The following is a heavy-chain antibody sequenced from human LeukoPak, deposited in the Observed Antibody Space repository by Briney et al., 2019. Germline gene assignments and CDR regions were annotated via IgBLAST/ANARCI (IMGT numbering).Heavy chain of an antibody. D-gene: IGHD6-19*01. CDR3: ARHSSSGWYYFDY. V-gene: IGHV4-39*01. J-gene: IGHJ4*02. CDR1: VGSTSSSGSY. CDR2: IYFSGST. Sequence: LETLSLTCTVSVGSTSSSGSYSGSIRQPPGKGLEWMVSIYFSGSTYYNPSLKSRVTISVDTSKNQFSRKLSSVTAADTAVYYCARHSSSGWYYFDYWGQGTLVTVSS.